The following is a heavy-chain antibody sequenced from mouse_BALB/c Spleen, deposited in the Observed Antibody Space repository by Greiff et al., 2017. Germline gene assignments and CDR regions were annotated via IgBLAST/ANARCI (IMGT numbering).Heavy chain of an antibody. CDR3: ARGGNYDFDY. J-gene: IGHJ2*01. V-gene: IGHV1S137*01. D-gene: IGHD2-1*01. CDR1: GYTFTDYA. CDR2: ISTYYGDA. Sequence: VQLQQSGAELVRPGVSVKISCKGSGYTFTDYAMHWVKQSHAKSLEWIGVISTYYGDASYNQKFKGKATMTVDKSSSTAYMELARLTSEDSAIYYCARGGNYDFDYWGQGTTLTVSS.